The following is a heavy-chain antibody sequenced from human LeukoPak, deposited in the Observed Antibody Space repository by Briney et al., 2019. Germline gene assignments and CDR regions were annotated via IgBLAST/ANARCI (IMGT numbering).Heavy chain of an antibody. D-gene: IGHD4-17*01. CDR3: GRPYGDYLSPIDS. CDR1: GGSISSYY. CDR2: IYYRGST. Sequence: PSETLSLTCTVSGGSISSYYWSWIRQPPGKGLEGIGYIYYRGSTNYNPSLKSRVTISIDTSKNQFSLKVNSVTAADTAVYYCGRPYGDYLSPIDSWGQGTLVTVSS. J-gene: IGHJ4*02. V-gene: IGHV4-59*08.